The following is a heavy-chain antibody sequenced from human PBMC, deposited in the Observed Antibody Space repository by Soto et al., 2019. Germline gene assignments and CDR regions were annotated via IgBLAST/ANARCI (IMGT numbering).Heavy chain of an antibody. J-gene: IGHJ4*02. D-gene: IGHD2-15*01. CDR1: GLTLSNYW. Sequence: EVQLVESGGGPVQAGGSLRLSCAASGLTLSNYWMQWVRQVPGKGLVWVAHINSDGITTKYAESVKGRFTISRDDAKNMLYLQMNSLRHDDTAVYYCAKVKGGSGARGDPLDLWGQGILVTVSS. CDR3: AKVKGGSGARGDPLDL. V-gene: IGHV3-74*03. CDR2: INSDGITT.